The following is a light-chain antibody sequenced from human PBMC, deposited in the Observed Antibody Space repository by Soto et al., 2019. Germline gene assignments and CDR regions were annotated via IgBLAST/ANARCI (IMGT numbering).Light chain of an antibody. J-gene: IGLJ2*01. V-gene: IGLV3-21*02. CDR2: DDS. CDR3: QVWDSSSEHVV. CDR1: NIGSKS. Sequence: SYELTQPPSVSVAPGQTARITCGGNNIGSKSVHWYQQKPGQAPVLVVYDDSDRPSWIPERFSGSNSGNTATLTISRVEAGDEADYYCQVWDSSSEHVVFGGGTKLTVL.